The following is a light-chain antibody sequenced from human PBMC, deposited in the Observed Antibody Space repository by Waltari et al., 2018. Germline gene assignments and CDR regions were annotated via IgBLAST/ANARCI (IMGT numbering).Light chain of an antibody. Sequence: DIQMTPSPSSVSASVGDRVTLTCRASQGISSRLAWYQQKPGKAPTLLIYDASSLHSGVPSRFSGSGSGTEFTLTISSLQPEDFATYYCQQVDSFPRTFGQGTKVEVK. V-gene: IGKV1-12*01. CDR2: DAS. J-gene: IGKJ1*01. CDR1: QGISSR. CDR3: QQVDSFPRT.